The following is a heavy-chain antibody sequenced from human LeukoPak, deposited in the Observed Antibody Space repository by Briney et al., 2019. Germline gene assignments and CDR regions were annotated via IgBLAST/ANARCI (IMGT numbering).Heavy chain of an antibody. CDR1: GFTFSSYS. CDR2: ITTTSSHT. J-gene: IGHJ4*02. CDR3: APLPYCGSGCHFGY. Sequence: PGGSLRLSCAASGFTFSSYSLNWVRQAPGKGLEWVSSITTTSSHTYYADSVKGRFTISRDNARNSLYLQMNSLRAEDTAVYYCAPLPYCGSGCHFGYWGQGTLVTVSS. V-gene: IGHV3-21*06. D-gene: IGHD2-21*02.